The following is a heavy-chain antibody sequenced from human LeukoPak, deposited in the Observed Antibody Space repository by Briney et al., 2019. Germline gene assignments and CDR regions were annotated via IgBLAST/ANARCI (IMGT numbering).Heavy chain of an antibody. Sequence: GGSLRLSCAASGFTVSSNYMSWVRQAPGKGLEWVSVIYSGGSTYYADSVKGRFTISRDNSKNTLYLQMNSLRAEDTAVYYCARVNGGYYMDVWGKGTTVTVSS. CDR2: IYSGGST. V-gene: IGHV3-53*01. D-gene: IGHD3-10*01. CDR3: ARVNGGYYMDV. CDR1: GFTVSSNY. J-gene: IGHJ6*03.